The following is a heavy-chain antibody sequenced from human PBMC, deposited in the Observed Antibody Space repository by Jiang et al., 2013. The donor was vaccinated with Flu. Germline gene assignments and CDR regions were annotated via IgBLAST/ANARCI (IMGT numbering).Heavy chain of an antibody. CDR3: ARGGRGAYYEILTGYQPGFDY. CDR1: GGSFSGYY. J-gene: IGHJ4*02. CDR2: INHSGST. V-gene: IGHV4-34*01. D-gene: IGHD3-9*01. Sequence: LLKPSETLSLTCAVNGGSFSGYYWTWIRQPPGKGLEWIGEINHSGSTNLNPSLKSRVTIAVDTSKNQVSLKLSSVTAADTAVYYCARGGRGAYYEILTGYQPGFDYWGQGNPGHRLL.